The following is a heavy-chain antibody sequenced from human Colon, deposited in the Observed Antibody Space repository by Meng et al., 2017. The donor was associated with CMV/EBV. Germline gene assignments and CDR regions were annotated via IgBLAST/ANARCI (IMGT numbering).Heavy chain of an antibody. D-gene: IGHD5-18*01. V-gene: IGHV3-23*01. J-gene: IGHJ4*02. CDR2: ISGSGDNT. CDR3: ARRSYGLDY. Sequence: RLSCAASGFTFSSAGMHWVRQAPGKGLEWVSAISGSGDNTYDADSVKGRFTISRDNSKNTVYLQMDSLRVEDTATYYCARRSYGLDYWGQGTLVTVSS. CDR1: GFTFSSAG.